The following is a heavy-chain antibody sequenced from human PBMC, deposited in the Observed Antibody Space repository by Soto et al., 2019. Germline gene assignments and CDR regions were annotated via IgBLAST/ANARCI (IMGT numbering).Heavy chain of an antibody. CDR1: GYTFTSYA. CDR2: INAGNGNT. D-gene: IGHD1-26*01. J-gene: IGHJ4*02. CDR3: ARGLGLYYFDY. Sequence: QVQLVQSGAEVKKPGASVKVSCKASGYTFTSYAMHWVRQAPGQRLEWMGWINAGNGNTKYSQKFQGRVTITRDTSASTAYLELNSLRYEDTVVYYCARGLGLYYFDYWGQGTLVTVSS. V-gene: IGHV1-3*01.